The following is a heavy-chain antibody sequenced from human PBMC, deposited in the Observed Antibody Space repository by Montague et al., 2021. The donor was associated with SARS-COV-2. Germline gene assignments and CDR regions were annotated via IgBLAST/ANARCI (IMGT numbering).Heavy chain of an antibody. V-gene: IGHV3-23*01. CDR2: ISGSGGST. J-gene: IGHJ2*01. D-gene: IGHD3-3*01. Sequence: SLRLSCAASGFTFSSYAMSWVRQAPGKGLEWVSAISGSGGSTYYADSVKGRFTISRDNSKNTLYLQMNSLRAEDTAVYYRAKGSGGTIFGVVITYWYFDLWGRGTLVTVSS. CDR3: AKGSGGTIFGVVITYWYFDL. CDR1: GFTFSSYA.